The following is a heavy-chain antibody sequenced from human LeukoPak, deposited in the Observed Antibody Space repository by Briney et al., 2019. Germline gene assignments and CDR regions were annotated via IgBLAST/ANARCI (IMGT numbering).Heavy chain of an antibody. J-gene: IGHJ3*02. CDR1: GGSISSYY. D-gene: IGHD4-11*01. Sequence: SETLSLTCTVSGGSISSYYWSWIRQPAGKGLEWIGRIYTSGSTNYNPSLKSRVTMSVDTSKNQFSLKLSSVTAADTAVYYCARVLMTTVTMASAMGHDAFDIWGQGTMVTVSS. CDR3: ARVLMTTVTMASAMGHDAFDI. V-gene: IGHV4-4*07. CDR2: IYTSGST.